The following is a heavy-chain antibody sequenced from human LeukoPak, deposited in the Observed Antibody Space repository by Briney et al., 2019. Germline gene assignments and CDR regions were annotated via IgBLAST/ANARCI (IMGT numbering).Heavy chain of an antibody. CDR2: IYSGGST. J-gene: IGHJ3*01. Sequence: GGSLRLSCAASGFTVSSNYMSWVRQAPGEGLEWVSVIYSGGSTYYADSVKGRFTISRDNSKNTLYLQMNSLRAEDTAVYYCARDVSRTSWTWRWGQGTVVTVSS. CDR3: ARDVSRTSWTWR. V-gene: IGHV3-66*01. CDR1: GFTVSSNY. D-gene: IGHD2-2*01.